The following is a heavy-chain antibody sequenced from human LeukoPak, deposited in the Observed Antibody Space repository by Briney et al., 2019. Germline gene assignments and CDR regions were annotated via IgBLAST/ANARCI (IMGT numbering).Heavy chain of an antibody. Sequence: ASVKVSCKASGYTFTGYYMHWVRQAPGQGLEWIGGIIPIFGTANYAQKFQGRVTITTDESTSTAYMELSSLRSEDTAVYNCARDTPQTYGDSNHYFDYWGQGTLVTVSS. J-gene: IGHJ4*02. CDR2: IIPIFGTA. V-gene: IGHV1-69*05. CDR1: GYTFTGYY. D-gene: IGHD4-17*01. CDR3: ARDTPQTYGDSNHYFDY.